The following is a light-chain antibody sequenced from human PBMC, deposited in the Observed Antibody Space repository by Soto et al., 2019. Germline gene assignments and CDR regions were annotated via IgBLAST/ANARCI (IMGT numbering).Light chain of an antibody. Sequence: QSALTQPASVSGSPGQSITISCTGTSSDVGGYNYVAWYQHHPGKAPKVMIYDVSNRPSGVSNRFSGSKSGNTASLTISGLQAEDEADYYCSSYTSTSTHVIFGGWTKVTVL. J-gene: IGLJ2*01. CDR3: SSYTSTSTHVI. CDR1: SSDVGGYNY. CDR2: DVS. V-gene: IGLV2-14*03.